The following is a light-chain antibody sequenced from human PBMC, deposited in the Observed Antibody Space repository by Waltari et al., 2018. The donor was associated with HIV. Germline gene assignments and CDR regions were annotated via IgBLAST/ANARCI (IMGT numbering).Light chain of an antibody. J-gene: IGKJ4*01. CDR2: AAS. CDR1: QSVRSG. V-gene: IGKV3-15*01. CDR3: QQYSDWPPFT. Sequence: EIVMTQSPATLSVSPGERATLSCRASQSVRSGLAWYQQKPGQPSRLLIYAASTRATGIPARFSGSGSGTEFTLTISSLQSEDFAVYYCQQYSDWPPFTFGGGTKVEIK.